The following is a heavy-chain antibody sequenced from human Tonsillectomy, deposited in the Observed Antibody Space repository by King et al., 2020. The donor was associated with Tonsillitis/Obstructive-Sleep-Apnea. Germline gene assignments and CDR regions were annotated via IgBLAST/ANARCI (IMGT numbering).Heavy chain of an antibody. Sequence: VQLVQSGAEVKKPGASVKVSCKASGNTFTSYYIHWVRQAPGQGLEWMGIINPSGGRTSYAQRFQGRVTMTRDTSTSTVYMELSSLRSEDTAVYYCARSTDYDSRGYTVDEAFDIWGQGTMVTVAA. V-gene: IGHV1-46*01. CDR3: ARSTDYDSRGYTVDEAFDI. J-gene: IGHJ3*02. CDR2: INPSGGRT. CDR1: GNTFTSYY. D-gene: IGHD3-22*01.